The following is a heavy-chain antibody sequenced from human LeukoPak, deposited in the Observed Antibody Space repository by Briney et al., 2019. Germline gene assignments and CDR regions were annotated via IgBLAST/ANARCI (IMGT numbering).Heavy chain of an antibody. V-gene: IGHV3-30*04. D-gene: IGHD5-24*01. CDR3: ASDPRDGGQNV. J-gene: IGHJ6*03. CDR2: ILYSADNT. CDR1: GFNVTNFA. Sequence: GGSLRLSCAASGFNVTNFAMHWVRQAPGKGLEWVTLILYSADNTYYADPVKGRFTFSRDKSKNTLYLQMNSLRPGDSAVYYCASDPRDGGQNVWGKGTTVTVSS.